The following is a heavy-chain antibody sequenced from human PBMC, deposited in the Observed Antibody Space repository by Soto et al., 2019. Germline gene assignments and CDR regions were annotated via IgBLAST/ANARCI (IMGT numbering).Heavy chain of an antibody. Sequence: EVQLVESGGGLVKPGGSLRLSCAASGFTFSSYSMNWVRQAPGKGLEWVSSISSSSSYIYYADSVKGRFTIPRDDAKNSLYLQMNSLRAEDTAVYYCARGVGGSDSWECDYWVQGTLVTVSS. V-gene: IGHV3-21*01. CDR1: GFTFSSYS. J-gene: IGHJ4*02. CDR2: ISSSSSYI. D-gene: IGHD2-15*01. CDR3: ARGVGGSDSWECDY.